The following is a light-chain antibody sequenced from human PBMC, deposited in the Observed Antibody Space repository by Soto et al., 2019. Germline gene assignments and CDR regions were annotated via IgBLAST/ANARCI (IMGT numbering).Light chain of an antibody. V-gene: IGKV3-15*01. Sequence: EIVMTQSPATLSVSPGQRATLSCRASESVSSHLACYQQKPGQAPRLLIYGASTRATGIPTRFSGSGSGTDFTLTISSLQSEDFAVHYCQQYNFWPLTFGGVTKVDIK. CDR1: ESVSSH. CDR3: QQYNFWPLT. J-gene: IGKJ4*01. CDR2: GAS.